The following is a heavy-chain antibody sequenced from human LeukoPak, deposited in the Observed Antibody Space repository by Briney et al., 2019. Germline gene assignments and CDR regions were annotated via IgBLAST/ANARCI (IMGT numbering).Heavy chain of an antibody. CDR1: GFPFNTYG. CDR3: AKDTGSARLDY. Sequence: GRSLGLSCAASGFPFNTYGMHWVRQAPGKGLEWVAVISYDGTNKFYADSVKGRFTISRDNSRNTVYLQVNRLRVEDTAVYYCAKDTGSARLDYWGQGTLVTVSS. V-gene: IGHV3-30*18. D-gene: IGHD4-17*01. CDR2: ISYDGTNK. J-gene: IGHJ4*02.